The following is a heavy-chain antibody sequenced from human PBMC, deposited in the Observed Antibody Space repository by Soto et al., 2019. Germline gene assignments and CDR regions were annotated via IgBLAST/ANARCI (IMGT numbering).Heavy chain of an antibody. J-gene: IGHJ4*02. D-gene: IGHD1-26*01. CDR3: ASTRFKYSGTDY. V-gene: IGHV3-30-3*01. CDR2: ISYDGSKK. CDR1: GFTFSSYA. Sequence: QVQLVESGGGVVQPGRSLRLSCAASGFTFSSYAMHWVRQAPGKGLEWVAVISYDGSKKYYADSVKGRFTISRDNSKNTLYLQMNSLRAEDTAVYYCASTRFKYSGTDYWGQGTLVTVSS.